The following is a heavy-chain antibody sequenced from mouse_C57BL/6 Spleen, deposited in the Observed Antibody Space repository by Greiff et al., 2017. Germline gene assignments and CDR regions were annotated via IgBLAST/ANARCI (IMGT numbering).Heavy chain of an antibody. CDR3: ARRPDGDY. J-gene: IGHJ2*01. CDR2: INPNNGGT. CDR1: GYTFTDYY. V-gene: IGHV1-26*01. Sequence: EVQLQQSGPELVKPGASVKISCKASGYTFTDYYMNWVKQSPGKSLEWIGDINPNNGGTSYNQKFKGKATLTVDKSSSTAYMELRSLTSEDSAVYYCARRPDGDYWGQGTTLTVSS.